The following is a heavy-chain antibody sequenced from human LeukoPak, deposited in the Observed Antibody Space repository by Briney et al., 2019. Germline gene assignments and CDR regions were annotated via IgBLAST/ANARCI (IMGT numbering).Heavy chain of an antibody. D-gene: IGHD3-22*01. CDR2: IYHSGST. V-gene: IGHV4-38-2*02. J-gene: IGHJ5*02. CDR1: GYSISSGYY. CDR3: AREGYYDSSGLNWFDP. Sequence: SETLSLTCAVSGYSISSGYYWGWLRPPPGKGLEWIGSIYHSGSTYYNPSLKSRVTISVDTSKNQFSLKLSSVTAADTAVYYCAREGYYDSSGLNWFDPWGQGTLVTVSS.